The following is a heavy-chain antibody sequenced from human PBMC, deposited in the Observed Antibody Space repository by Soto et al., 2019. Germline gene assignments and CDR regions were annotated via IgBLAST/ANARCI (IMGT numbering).Heavy chain of an antibody. J-gene: IGHJ5*02. CDR2: MYYSGTT. V-gene: IGHV4-39*01. CDR3: ASRTVRLGNWFDP. CDR1: GGSISSSDFY. Sequence: SETLSLTCTVSGGSISSSDFYWGWLRQTPGKGLEFIGSMYYSGTTYYNPSLKSRVTISVDTSKNQFSLKLSSVTAADTAVYYCASRTVRLGNWFDPWGQGTLVTVSS. D-gene: IGHD4-17*01.